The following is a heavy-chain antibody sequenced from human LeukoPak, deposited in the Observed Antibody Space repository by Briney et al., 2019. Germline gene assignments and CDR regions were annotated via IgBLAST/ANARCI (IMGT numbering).Heavy chain of an antibody. V-gene: IGHV4-38-2*02. CDR3: ARTPPSWGEAFDI. Sequence: SETLSLICTVSGYSISTLSNWGWIRQSPGKGLEWVASIYHGGSTYYNPSLRGRVTISMDTSKNQISLKLSSVTAADTAVYYCARTPPSWGEAFDIWGQGTMVTVSS. J-gene: IGHJ3*02. CDR2: IYHGGST. CDR1: GYSISTLSN. D-gene: IGHD3-16*01.